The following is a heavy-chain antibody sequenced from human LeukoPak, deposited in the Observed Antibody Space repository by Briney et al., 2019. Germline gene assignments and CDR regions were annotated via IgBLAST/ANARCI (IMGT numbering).Heavy chain of an antibody. Sequence: ASVKVSCKASGYTFTSYYMHWVRQAPGQGHEWMGIINPSGGSTSYAQKFQGRVTMTRDTSTSTVYMELSSLRSEDTAVYYCARDGPRIAALGEDFDYWGQGTLVTVSS. CDR1: GYTFTSYY. CDR2: INPSGGST. D-gene: IGHD6-6*01. V-gene: IGHV1-46*01. CDR3: ARDGPRIAALGEDFDY. J-gene: IGHJ4*02.